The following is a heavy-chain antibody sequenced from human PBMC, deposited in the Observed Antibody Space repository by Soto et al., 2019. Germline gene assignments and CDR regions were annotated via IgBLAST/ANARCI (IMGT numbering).Heavy chain of an antibody. J-gene: IGHJ4*02. CDR3: ACDPYYYASGY. CDR1: GFTFSDHY. Sequence: QVQLVESGGGLVKPGVSLRLACAASGFTFSDHYMTWIRQAPGKGLEWVSKISGSGDTRFYAESVRGRFTVSRDNAKNSLFLQMDSLRTEDTAVYYCACDPYYYASGYWGQGTLVTVSS. CDR2: ISGSGDTR. D-gene: IGHD3-10*01. V-gene: IGHV3-11*01.